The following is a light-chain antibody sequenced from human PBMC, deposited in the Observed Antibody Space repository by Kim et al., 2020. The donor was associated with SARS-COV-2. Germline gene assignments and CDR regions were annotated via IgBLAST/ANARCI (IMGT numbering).Light chain of an antibody. CDR3: QQYGDSPST. Sequence: SPEERATLSCMATQSVPNTLLAWEQQKPIQAPRLLIYGASSRATDIPDRFSGSGSGTDFTLTISRLEPEDFAVYYCQQYGDSPSTFGQGTKVDIK. V-gene: IGKV3-20*01. CDR2: GAS. CDR1: QSVPNTL. J-gene: IGKJ1*01.